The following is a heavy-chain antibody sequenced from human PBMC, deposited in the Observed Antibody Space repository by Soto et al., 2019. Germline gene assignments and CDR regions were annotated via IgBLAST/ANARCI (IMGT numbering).Heavy chain of an antibody. Sequence: EVQLVESGGGLVQPGGSLRLSCAGSGFTLSDHSIDWVRQAPGKGLEWVGRFRDKPQGYSTAYAASVKGRFTTSRDESKSSAYLQMNSLKTEDTAVYYCVRATYFSDSSGYTRCLDYWGQGTLVTVSS. J-gene: IGHJ4*02. CDR2: FRDKPQGYST. CDR3: VRATYFSDSSGYTRCLDY. CDR1: GFTLSDHS. V-gene: IGHV3-72*01. D-gene: IGHD3-22*01.